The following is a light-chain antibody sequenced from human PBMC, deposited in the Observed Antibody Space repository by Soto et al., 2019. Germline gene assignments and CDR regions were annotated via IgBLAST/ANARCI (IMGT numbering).Light chain of an antibody. CDR3: MQGTHWPTT. Sequence: DVVMTQSPLSLPVTLGQPASISCRSSQSLQYSDGNTYLNWFQQRPGQSPRRLIYKVSNRDSGVPDRLSGSGSGTDLALKISRVEAEDVGVYYCMQGTHWPTTCGQGTRLEIK. CDR1: QSLQYSDGNTY. J-gene: IGKJ5*01. V-gene: IGKV2-30*01. CDR2: KVS.